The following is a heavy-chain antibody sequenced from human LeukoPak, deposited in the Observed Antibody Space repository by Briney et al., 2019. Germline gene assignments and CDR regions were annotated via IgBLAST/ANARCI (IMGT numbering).Heavy chain of an antibody. Sequence: GGSLRLSCGASGFTFSNYWMSWVRQAPGKGLEWVAVIWYDGSNKYYADSVKGRFTISRDNSKNTLYLQMNSLRAEDTAVYYCARDGDQYCSGGSCSYYYYGMDVWGKGTTVTVSS. CDR3: ARDGDQYCSGGSCSYYYYGMDV. V-gene: IGHV3-33*08. D-gene: IGHD2-15*01. CDR1: GFTFSNYW. J-gene: IGHJ6*04. CDR2: IWYDGSNK.